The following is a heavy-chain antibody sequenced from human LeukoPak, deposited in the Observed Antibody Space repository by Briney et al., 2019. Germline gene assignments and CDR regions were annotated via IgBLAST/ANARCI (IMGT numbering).Heavy chain of an antibody. CDR2: MNPNSGNT. Sequence: ASVKVSCKASGYTFTSYDINWVRQATGQGLEWMGWMNPNSGNTGYAQKFQGRVTMTRNTSISTAYMELSSLRSEDTAVYYCVRGDGRITIFGVVMRRNWFDPWGQGTLVTVSS. CDR3: VRGDGRITIFGVVMRRNWFDP. D-gene: IGHD3-3*01. CDR1: GYTFTSYD. V-gene: IGHV1-8*01. J-gene: IGHJ5*02.